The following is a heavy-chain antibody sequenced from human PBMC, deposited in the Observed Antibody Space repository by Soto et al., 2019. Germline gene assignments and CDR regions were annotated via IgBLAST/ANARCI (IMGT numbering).Heavy chain of an antibody. J-gene: IGHJ5*02. CDR2: IYHSGST. Sequence: PSETLSLTCAVSGGSISSGGYSWSWIRQPPGKGLEWIGYIYHSGSTYYNPSLNIRVTISVDRSKNPFSLKLSSVSSADTAVYYCSRAPIYTWNYGPDLNWFDPWGQGTLVTVSS. V-gene: IGHV4-30-2*01. D-gene: IGHD1-7*01. CDR1: GGSISSGGYS. CDR3: SRAPIYTWNYGPDLNWFDP.